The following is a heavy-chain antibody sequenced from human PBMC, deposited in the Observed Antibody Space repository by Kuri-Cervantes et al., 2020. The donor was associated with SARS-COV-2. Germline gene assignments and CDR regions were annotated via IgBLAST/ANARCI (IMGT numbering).Heavy chain of an antibody. CDR1: GYTFTSYG. CDR2: ISAYNGNT. CDR3: ARGWSGYSLYYFDY. Sequence: ASVKVSCKASGYTFTSYGISWVRQAPGQGLEWMEWISAYNGNTNYAQKLQGRVTMTTDTSTSTAYMELRSLRSDDTAVYYCARGWSGYSLYYFDYWGQGTLVTVSS. J-gene: IGHJ4*02. V-gene: IGHV1-18*01. D-gene: IGHD3-3*01.